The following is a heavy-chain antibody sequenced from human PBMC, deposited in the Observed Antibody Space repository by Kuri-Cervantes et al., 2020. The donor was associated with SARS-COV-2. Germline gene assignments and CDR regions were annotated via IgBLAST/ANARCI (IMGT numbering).Heavy chain of an antibody. CDR2: FDPEQREI. Sequence: ASVKVSCKVSGNTLTELPLHWVRQAPGKGLEWMGGFDPEQREIIYAQKFQGRVTMTTDTSTSTAYMELRSLRSDDTAVYYCARDKDLEAFDIWGQGTMVTVSS. V-gene: IGHV1-24*01. CDR3: ARDKDLEAFDI. J-gene: IGHJ3*02. D-gene: IGHD1-1*01. CDR1: GNTLTELP.